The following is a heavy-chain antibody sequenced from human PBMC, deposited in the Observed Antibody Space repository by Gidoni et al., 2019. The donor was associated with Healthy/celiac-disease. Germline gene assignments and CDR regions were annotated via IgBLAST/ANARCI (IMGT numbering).Heavy chain of an antibody. V-gene: IGHV1-18*01. Sequence: QVQLVQSGAEVQKPGASVTVSCKASGYTFTSYGISWVRQAPGQGLEWMGWISAYNGNTNYAQKLQGRVTMTTDTSTSTAYMELRSLRSDDTAVYYCARDRWDGGNFQAFDYWGQGTLVTVSS. CDR1: GYTFTSYG. J-gene: IGHJ4*02. CDR2: ISAYNGNT. D-gene: IGHD2-21*02. CDR3: ARDRWDGGNFQAFDY.